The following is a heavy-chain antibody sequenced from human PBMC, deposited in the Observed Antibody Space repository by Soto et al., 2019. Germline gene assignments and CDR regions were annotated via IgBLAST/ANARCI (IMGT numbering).Heavy chain of an antibody. CDR3: VRVGLQRGTAWDF. CDR2: MNQDGSEK. CDR1: GFIFPDHW. V-gene: IGHV3-7*01. D-gene: IGHD4-4*01. J-gene: IGHJ6*02. Sequence: PGGSLRLSCSASGFIFPDHWMHWVRLTPGKGLEWVAHMNQDGSEKNYVDFVKGRFTISRDNAKNFLYLHMSSLRAEDSAVYYCVRVGLQRGTAWDFWGQGTSVTVFS.